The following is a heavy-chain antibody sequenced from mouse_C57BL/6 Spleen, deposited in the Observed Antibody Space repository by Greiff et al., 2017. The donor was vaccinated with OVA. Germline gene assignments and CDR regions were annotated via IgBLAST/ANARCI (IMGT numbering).Heavy chain of an antibody. J-gene: IGHJ4*01. CDR1: GFSLTSYG. CDR3: AKNGLGSGYGGAMDY. D-gene: IGHD1-1*01. V-gene: IGHV2-5*01. CDR2: IWRGGST. Sequence: QVTLKESGPGLVQPSQSLSITCTVSGFSLTSYGVHWVRQSPGKGLEWLGVIWRGGSTDYNAAFMSRLSITTDNSKSQVFFKMNSLQADDTAIYYCAKNGLGSGYGGAMDYWGQGTSVTVSS.